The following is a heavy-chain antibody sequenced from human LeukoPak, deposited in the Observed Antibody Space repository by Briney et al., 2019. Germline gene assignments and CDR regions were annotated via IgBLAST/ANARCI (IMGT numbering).Heavy chain of an antibody. CDR1: GGSFSGYY. CDR2: INHSGST. V-gene: IGHV4-34*01. D-gene: IGHD1-14*01. CDR3: ARGSGRTEGMDV. J-gene: IGHJ6*02. Sequence: SSETLSLTCAVYGGSFSGYYWSWIRQPPGKGLEWIGEINHSGSTNYNPSLKSRVTISVDTSKNQFSLKLSSVTAADTAVYYCARGSGRTEGMDVWGQGTTVTVSS.